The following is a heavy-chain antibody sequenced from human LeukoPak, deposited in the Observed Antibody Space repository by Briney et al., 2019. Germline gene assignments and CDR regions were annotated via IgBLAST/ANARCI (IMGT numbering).Heavy chain of an antibody. CDR3: ARDRNWNSDAFDI. CDR1: GGSVSSGSYY. V-gene: IGHV4-61*01. D-gene: IGHD1-1*01. CDR2: IYYSGST. Sequence: SETLSLTCTVSGGSVSSGSYYWSWIRQPPGKGLEWIGYIYYSGSTNYNPSLKSRVTISVDTSKNQFSLKLSSVTAADTAVYYCARDRNWNSDAFDIWGQGTMVTVSS. J-gene: IGHJ3*02.